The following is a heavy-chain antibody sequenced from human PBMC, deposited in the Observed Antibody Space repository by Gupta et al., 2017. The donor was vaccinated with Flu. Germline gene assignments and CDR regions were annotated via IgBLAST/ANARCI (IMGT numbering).Heavy chain of an antibody. CDR2: INHSGST. D-gene: IGHD6-19*01. J-gene: IGHJ4*02. Sequence: QVQLQQWGAGLLKPSETLSLTCAVYGESFSGYYWSWIRQPPGKGLEWIGEINHSGSTNYNPSLKSRVTISVDTSKNQFSLKLSSVTAADTAVYYCARRIPYSSGWYIDYWGQGTLVTVSS. V-gene: IGHV4-34*01. CDR3: ARRIPYSSGWYIDY. CDR1: GESFSGYY.